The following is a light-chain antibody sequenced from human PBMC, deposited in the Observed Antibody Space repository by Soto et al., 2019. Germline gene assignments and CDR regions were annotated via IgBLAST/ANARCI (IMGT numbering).Light chain of an antibody. CDR1: SSDVGGYNY. J-gene: IGLJ1*01. V-gene: IGLV2-14*01. CDR3: SSYASSSTVYV. CDR2: DVS. Sequence: QSVLAQPASVSGSPGQWITISCTGTSSDVGGYNYVSWYQQRPGKAPKLMIYDVSNRPSGVSNRFSGSKSGSTASLTISGLQAEDEADYYCSSYASSSTVYVFGTGTKVTVL.